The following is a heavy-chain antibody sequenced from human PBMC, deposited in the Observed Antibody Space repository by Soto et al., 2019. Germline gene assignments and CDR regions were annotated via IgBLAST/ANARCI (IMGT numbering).Heavy chain of an antibody. CDR1: GFTFSSYG. CDR3: ARDAYDILTGSYYYYYGMDV. Sequence: GGSLRLSCAASGFTFSSYGMHWVRQAPGKGLEWVAVIWYDGSNKYYADSVKGRFTISRDNSKNTLYLQMNSLRAEDTAVYYCARDAYDILTGSYYYYYGMDVWGQGTTVTVSS. V-gene: IGHV3-33*01. CDR2: IWYDGSNK. D-gene: IGHD3-9*01. J-gene: IGHJ6*02.